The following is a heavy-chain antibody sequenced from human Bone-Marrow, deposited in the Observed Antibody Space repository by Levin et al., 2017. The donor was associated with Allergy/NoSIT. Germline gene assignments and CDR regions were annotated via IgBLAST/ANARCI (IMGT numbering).Heavy chain of an antibody. V-gene: IGHV1-3*01. CDR3: ARMGFGE. D-gene: IGHD3-10*01. Sequence: ASVKVSCRASGYKFSSYSIHWVRQAPGQGLEWMGWIHGGTGEIKYSVKLKGRVTITKDTSATTTYMQLSGLRSEDTAFYYCARMGFGEWGQGTLVIVSS. CDR1: GYKFSSYS. CDR2: IHGGTGEI. J-gene: IGHJ4*02.